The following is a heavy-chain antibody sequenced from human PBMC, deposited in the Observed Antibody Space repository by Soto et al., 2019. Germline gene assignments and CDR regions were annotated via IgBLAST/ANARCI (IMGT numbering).Heavy chain of an antibody. Sequence: GGSLRLSCAASGFTFSSYAMSWVRQAPGKGLEWVSAISGSGGSTYYADSVKGRFTISRDNSKNTLYLQMNSLRAEDTAVYYCAKDGYGSGPDRNWFDPWGQGTLVTVSS. CDR1: GFTFSSYA. J-gene: IGHJ5*02. V-gene: IGHV3-23*01. D-gene: IGHD3-10*01. CDR3: AKDGYGSGPDRNWFDP. CDR2: ISGSGGST.